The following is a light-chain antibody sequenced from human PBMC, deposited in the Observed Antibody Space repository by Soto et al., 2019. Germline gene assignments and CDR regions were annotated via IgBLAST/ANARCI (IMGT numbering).Light chain of an antibody. J-gene: IGLJ7*01. V-gene: IGLV1-44*01. CDR2: SNN. CDR3: AAWDDSLNGPV. Sequence: QSVLTHPPSASGTHGQRVTISCSGSSSNIGSNTVNWYQQLPGTAPKLLIYSNNQRPSGVPDRFSGSKSGTSASLAISGLQTEDEADYYCAAWDDSLNGPVFGGGTQLTVL. CDR1: SSNIGSNT.